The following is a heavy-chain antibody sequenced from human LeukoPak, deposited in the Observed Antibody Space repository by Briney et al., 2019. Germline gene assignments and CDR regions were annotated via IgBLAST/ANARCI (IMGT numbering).Heavy chain of an antibody. Sequence: GGSLRLSCAASGFTFSTYTMNWVRQAPGKGLVWVLRIKSDGSTNYADSVKGRFTISRDNAKNTVSLQMNSLRPEDTGVYYCARAPSEIGGYYPEYFRHWGQGTLVTVSS. CDR2: IKSDGST. D-gene: IGHD3-22*01. J-gene: IGHJ1*01. V-gene: IGHV3-74*01. CDR3: ARAPSEIGGYYPEYFRH. CDR1: GFTFSTYT.